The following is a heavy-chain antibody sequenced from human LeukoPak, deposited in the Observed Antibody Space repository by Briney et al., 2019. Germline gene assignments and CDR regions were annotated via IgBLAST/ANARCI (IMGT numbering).Heavy chain of an antibody. V-gene: IGHV3-74*01. Sequence: GGSLRLSCAASGFTFSSYWMHWVCQPPGKGLVWVSLINSDGSSQNYADSVKGRFTISRDNAKNTLYLQMNSLRAEDTVVYYCARAQMHSNWGQGTLVTVSS. D-gene: IGHD2-15*01. J-gene: IGHJ4*02. CDR2: INSDGSSQ. CDR1: GFTFSSYW. CDR3: ARAQMHSN.